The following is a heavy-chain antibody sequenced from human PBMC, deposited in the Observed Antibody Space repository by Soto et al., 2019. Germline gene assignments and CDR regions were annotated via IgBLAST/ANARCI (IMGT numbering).Heavy chain of an antibody. CDR3: ARGGMIRSLAPRYYYYGMDV. CDR1: GGTFSSYA. CDR2: IIPIFGTA. Sequence: SVKVSCKASGGTFSSYAISWVRQAPGQGLEWMGGIIPIFGTANYAQKFQGRVTITADESTSTAYMELSSLRSEDTAVYYCARGGMIRSLAPRYYYYGMDVWGQGTTVTVSS. J-gene: IGHJ6*02. V-gene: IGHV1-69*13. D-gene: IGHD3-10*01.